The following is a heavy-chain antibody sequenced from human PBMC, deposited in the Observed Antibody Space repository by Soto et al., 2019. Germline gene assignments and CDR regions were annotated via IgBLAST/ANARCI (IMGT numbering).Heavy chain of an antibody. CDR1: RFTFRSYA. Sequence: QVQLVESGGGVVQPGRSLRLSCAASRFTFRSYAMHWVRQAPGKGLEWVAVISSDGKNTHYADSVRGRFTISRDDPNNTLYVQMDSLRVEDTAVYYCARDQTVLWFDPWGQGTLVTVSS. D-gene: IGHD4-4*01. CDR2: ISSDGKNT. V-gene: IGHV3-30*04. CDR3: ARDQTVLWFDP. J-gene: IGHJ5*02.